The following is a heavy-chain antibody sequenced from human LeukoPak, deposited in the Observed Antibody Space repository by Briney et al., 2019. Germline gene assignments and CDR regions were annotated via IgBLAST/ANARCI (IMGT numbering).Heavy chain of an antibody. V-gene: IGHV3-20*04. CDR2: INWNGGST. CDR3: ARVPYYYGSGNYYYYYYMDV. J-gene: IGHJ6*03. CDR1: GFTFSTYW. Sequence: PGGSLRLSCGASGFTFSTYWMSWVRQAPGKGLEWVSGINWNGGSTGYADSVKGRFTISRDNAKNSLYLQMNSLRAEDTALYYCARVPYYYGSGNYYYYYYMDVWGKGTTVTVSS. D-gene: IGHD3-10*01.